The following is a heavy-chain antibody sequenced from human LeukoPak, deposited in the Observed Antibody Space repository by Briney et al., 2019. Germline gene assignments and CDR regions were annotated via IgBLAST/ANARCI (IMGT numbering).Heavy chain of an antibody. CDR2: IYPGDSDT. J-gene: IGHJ4*02. Sequence: GESLKISCKGSGYSFTSYWIGWVRQMPGKGLEWMGIIYPGDSDTSYSPSFQGQVTISADKSISAAYLQWSSPKASDTAMYYCARRAQLVGDYWGQGTLVTVSS. V-gene: IGHV5-51*01. CDR1: GYSFTSYW. D-gene: IGHD6-6*01. CDR3: ARRAQLVGDY.